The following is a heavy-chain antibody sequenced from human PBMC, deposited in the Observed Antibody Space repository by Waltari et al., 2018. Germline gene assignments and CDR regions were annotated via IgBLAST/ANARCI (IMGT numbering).Heavy chain of an antibody. CDR2: ISPNSGVT. J-gene: IGHJ4*02. V-gene: IGHV1-2*02. Sequence: QVQLVQSGAEVKKPGASVKVSCKASGYSFNGYHIHWVRQAPGQGLEWMGWISPNSGVTNYAQKFQARVTMTRDTSISTAYLELSRLTSDDTAIYYCARDPRWAVTKDYFDFWGQGTLVTVSS. CDR3: ARDPRWAVTKDYFDF. D-gene: IGHD4-17*01. CDR1: GYSFNGYH.